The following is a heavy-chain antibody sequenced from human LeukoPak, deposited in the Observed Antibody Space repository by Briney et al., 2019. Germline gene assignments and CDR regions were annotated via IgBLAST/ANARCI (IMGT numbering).Heavy chain of an antibody. CDR2: MSYDGSKK. V-gene: IGHV3-33*05. J-gene: IGHJ5*02. D-gene: IGHD5-18*01. Sequence: GGSLRLSCAASGFTFSNYGIHWVRQGPGKGLEWVAVMSYDGSKKYYADSVKGRFTISRDSSKNTVDLQMSSLRAEDTALYYCARDVDTRGHYARFDPWGQGTLVTVSS. CDR1: GFTFSNYG. CDR3: ARDVDTRGHYARFDP.